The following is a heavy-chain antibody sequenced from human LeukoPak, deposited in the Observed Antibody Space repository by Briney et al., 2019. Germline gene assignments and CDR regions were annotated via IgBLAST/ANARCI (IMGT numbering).Heavy chain of an antibody. CDR1: GGSISSYY. Sequence: SETLSLTCTVSGGSISSYYWSWIRQPPGKGLEWIGYIYYSGSTNYNPPLKSRVTISVDTSKNQFSLKLSSVTAADTAVYYCARAYSSSWYGFDYWGQGTLVTVSS. CDR2: IYYSGST. V-gene: IGHV4-59*01. CDR3: ARAYSSSWYGFDY. J-gene: IGHJ4*02. D-gene: IGHD6-13*01.